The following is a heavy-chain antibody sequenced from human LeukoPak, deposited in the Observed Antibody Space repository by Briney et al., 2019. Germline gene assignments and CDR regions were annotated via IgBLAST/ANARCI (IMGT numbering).Heavy chain of an antibody. V-gene: IGHV1-8*01. CDR2: MNPNSGDT. D-gene: IGHD3-10*01. J-gene: IGHJ5*02. CDR3: ARVPRRGDRFDP. Sequence: ASVKVSCKASGYTFTSYDVNWVRQATGQGLEWMGWMNPNSGDTGYALKFQGRVTVSRSTSINTAYMELGSLRSEDTAVYYCARVPRRGDRFDPWGQGTLVTVSS. CDR1: GYTFTSYD.